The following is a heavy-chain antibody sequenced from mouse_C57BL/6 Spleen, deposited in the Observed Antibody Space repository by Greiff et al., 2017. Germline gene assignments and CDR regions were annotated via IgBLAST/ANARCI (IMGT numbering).Heavy chain of an antibody. CDR2: INPNNGGT. V-gene: IGHV1-22*01. CDR3: ARHYDNAGYAMDY. CDR1: GYTFTDYN. J-gene: IGHJ4*01. D-gene: IGHD2-4*01. Sequence: EVQLQQSGPELVKPGASVKMSCKASGYTFTDYNMHWVKQSHGKSLEWIGYINPNNGGTSYNQKVKGKATLTVNKSSSTAYMELRSLTTEDSAVYYCARHYDNAGYAMDYWGQGTSVTVSS.